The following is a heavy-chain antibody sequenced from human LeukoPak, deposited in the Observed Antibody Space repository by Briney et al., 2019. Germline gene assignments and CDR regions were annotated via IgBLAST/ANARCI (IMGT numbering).Heavy chain of an antibody. J-gene: IGHJ4*02. D-gene: IGHD6-19*01. V-gene: IGHV3-74*01. CDR3: ARVSVVAGPGGY. Sequence: GGSLRLSCAASGFTFSSYWMHWVRQAPGKGLVWVSRINSDGSSTSYADSVKGRFAISRDNAKNTLYLQMNSLRAEDTAVYYCARVSVVAGPGGYWGQGTLVTVSS. CDR1: GFTFSSYW. CDR2: INSDGSST.